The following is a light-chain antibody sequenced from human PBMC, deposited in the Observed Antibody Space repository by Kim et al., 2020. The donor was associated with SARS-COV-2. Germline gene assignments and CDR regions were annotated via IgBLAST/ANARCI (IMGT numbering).Light chain of an antibody. J-gene: IGKJ2*01. CDR2: DAS. CDR3: QQRSSWPRT. Sequence: EIVLTQSPATLSVSPGERATLSCRTSRSVSSYLAWYQQKPGQAPRLLIYDASNRATGIPARFSGSGSGTDFTLTISSLEPEDFAVYYCQQRSSWPRTFGQGTKLEI. V-gene: IGKV3-11*01. CDR1: RSVSSY.